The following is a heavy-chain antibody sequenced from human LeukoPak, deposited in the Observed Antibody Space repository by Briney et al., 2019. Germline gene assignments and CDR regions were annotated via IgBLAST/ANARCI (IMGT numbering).Heavy chain of an antibody. Sequence: SQTLSLTCAVSGGSISSGGYSWSWIRQPPGKGLEWIGYIYHSGSTYYNPSLKSRVTISVDRSKNQFSLKLSSVTAADTAVYYCARAAAYYDFWSGYYSYYYYYGMDVWGQGTTVTVSS. D-gene: IGHD3-3*01. J-gene: IGHJ6*02. CDR1: GGSISSGGYS. V-gene: IGHV4-30-2*01. CDR3: ARAAAYYDFWSGYYSYYYYYGMDV. CDR2: IYHSGST.